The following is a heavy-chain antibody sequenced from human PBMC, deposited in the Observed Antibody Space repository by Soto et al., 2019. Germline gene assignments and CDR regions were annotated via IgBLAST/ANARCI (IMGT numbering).Heavy chain of an antibody. CDR3: ARGGGVPALGDP. V-gene: IGHV4-4*07. J-gene: IGHJ5*02. CDR1: GVSMRNSY. CDR2: ISTSGNT. D-gene: IGHD3-16*01. Sequence: KASETLSLTCSVSGVSMRNSYCTWIRQSAGKGLEWIGRISTSGNTNYNPSLNSRLTMSVDTSKNHVSLKLTSVTAADTAVYYCARGGGVPALGDPWGKGTLVTVSS.